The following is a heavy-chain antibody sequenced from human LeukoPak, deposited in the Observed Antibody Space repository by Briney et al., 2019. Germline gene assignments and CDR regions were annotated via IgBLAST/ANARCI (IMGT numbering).Heavy chain of an antibody. Sequence: SVKVSCKASGGTFSSYAISWVRQAPGQGLEWMGGIIPIFGTANYAQKFQGRVTITADESTSTAYMELSRLRSDDTAVYYCAREVPNGDYSSSFDYWGQGTLVTVSS. J-gene: IGHJ4*02. CDR1: GGTFSSYA. CDR2: IIPIFGTA. V-gene: IGHV1-69*13. D-gene: IGHD4-17*01. CDR3: AREVPNGDYSSSFDY.